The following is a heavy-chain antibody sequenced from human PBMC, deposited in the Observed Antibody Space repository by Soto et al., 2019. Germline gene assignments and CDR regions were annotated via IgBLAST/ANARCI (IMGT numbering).Heavy chain of an antibody. CDR3: ARSRLRLGELSLYGY. CDR1: GYTFTSYA. J-gene: IGHJ4*02. V-gene: IGHV1-3*01. Sequence: QVQLVQSGAEVKKPGASVKVSCKASGYTFTSYAMHWVRQAPGQRLGWMGWINAGNGNTKYSQKFQGRVTITRDTSASTAYMELSSLRSEDTAVYYCARSRLRLGELSLYGYWGQGTLVTVSS. D-gene: IGHD3-16*02. CDR2: INAGNGNT.